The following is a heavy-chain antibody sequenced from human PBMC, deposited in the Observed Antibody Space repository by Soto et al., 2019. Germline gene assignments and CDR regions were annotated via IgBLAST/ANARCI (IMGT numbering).Heavy chain of an antibody. D-gene: IGHD3-3*01. CDR1: GGSISSSSYY. CDR3: ASARRIFGLRNYYYGMDV. CDR2: IYYSGST. J-gene: IGHJ6*02. Sequence: SETLSLTCTVSGGSISSSSYYWGWIRQPPGKGLEWIGSIYYSGSTYYNPSLKSRVTISVDTSKNQFSLKLSSVTAADTAVYYCASARRIFGLRNYYYGMDVWRQGTTVTVSS. V-gene: IGHV4-39*01.